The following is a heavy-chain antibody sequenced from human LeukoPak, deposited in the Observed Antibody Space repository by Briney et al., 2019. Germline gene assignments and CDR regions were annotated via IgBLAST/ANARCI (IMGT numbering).Heavy chain of an antibody. Sequence: GASVKVSCKASGYTFTGYSIHWVRQAPGQGLEWMGWFNPNSGGTNYAQKFQDRVTMTRDTSINTAYMELSRLRFDDTAVYYCARGGGTISGVVDYWGRGTLVTVSS. CDR1: GYTFTGYS. J-gene: IGHJ4*02. D-gene: IGHD3-3*01. V-gene: IGHV1-2*02. CDR2: FNPNSGGT. CDR3: ARGGGTISGVVDY.